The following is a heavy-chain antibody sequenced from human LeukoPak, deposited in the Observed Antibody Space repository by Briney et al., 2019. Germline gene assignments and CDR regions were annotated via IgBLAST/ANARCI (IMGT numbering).Heavy chain of an antibody. V-gene: IGHV3-74*01. D-gene: IGHD4-23*01. Sequence: GGSLRLSCAASGFTFSSYWMHWVRQAPGKGLEWVSRINTDGSSTTYADSVKGRFTISRDNAKNTLYLQMNSLRAEDTAVYYCARDPVLDDYGGNSPYWGQGTLVTVSS. CDR2: INTDGSST. CDR3: ARDPVLDDYGGNSPY. CDR1: GFTFSSYW. J-gene: IGHJ4*02.